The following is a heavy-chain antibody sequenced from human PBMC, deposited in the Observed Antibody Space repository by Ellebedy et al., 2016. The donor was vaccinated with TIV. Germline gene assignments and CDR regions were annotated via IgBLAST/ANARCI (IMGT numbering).Heavy chain of an antibody. Sequence: PGGSLRLSCAASGFTVSTRYMSWVRQAPGKGLEWVSVLYSDGTTYYADFVKGRFTISRQNSKNTLYLQMNSLRPDDTAVYHCARGLYGGNSDVFDVWGQGTTVTVSS. CDR1: GFTVSTRY. V-gene: IGHV3-53*04. CDR3: ARGLYGGNSDVFDV. CDR2: LYSDGTT. J-gene: IGHJ3*01. D-gene: IGHD4-23*01.